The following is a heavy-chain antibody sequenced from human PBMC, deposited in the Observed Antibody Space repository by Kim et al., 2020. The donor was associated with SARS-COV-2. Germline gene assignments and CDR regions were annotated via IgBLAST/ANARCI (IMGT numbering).Heavy chain of an antibody. V-gene: IGHV1-46*01. Sequence: QKFQGRVTMTRETSTSTVYMELSSLRSEDTAVYYCARDHMSSSFPPGFDPWGQGTLVTVSS. D-gene: IGHD6-13*01. J-gene: IGHJ5*02. CDR3: ARDHMSSSFPPGFDP.